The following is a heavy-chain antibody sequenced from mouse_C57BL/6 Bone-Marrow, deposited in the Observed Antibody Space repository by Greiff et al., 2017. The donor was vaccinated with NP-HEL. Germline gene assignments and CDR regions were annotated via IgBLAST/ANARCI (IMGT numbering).Heavy chain of an antibody. Sequence: VQLHQPGAELVKPGASVKMSCKASGYTFTSYWITWVKQRPGQGLEWIGDIYPGSGSTNYNEKFKSKATLTVDTSSSTAYMQLSSLTSEDSAVYYCARGLLSYWYFDVWGTGTTVTVSS. CDR2: IYPGSGST. CDR1: GYTFTSYW. J-gene: IGHJ1*03. D-gene: IGHD2-3*01. CDR3: ARGLLSYWYFDV. V-gene: IGHV1-55*01.